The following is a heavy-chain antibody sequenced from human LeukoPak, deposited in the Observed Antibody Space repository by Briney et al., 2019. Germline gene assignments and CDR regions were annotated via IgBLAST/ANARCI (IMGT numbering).Heavy chain of an antibody. D-gene: IGHD3-22*01. CDR1: GFTFDDYG. CDR3: ARGDNSAFDI. J-gene: IGHJ3*02. V-gene: IGHV3-7*04. Sequence: SGGSLRLSCAASGFTFDDYGMSWVRQAPGKGLEWVASIKQGESERYYVDSVNGRFTISRDNAKNSLYLQMNSLRAEDTAVYYCARGDNSAFDIWGQGTMVTVSS. CDR2: IKQGESER.